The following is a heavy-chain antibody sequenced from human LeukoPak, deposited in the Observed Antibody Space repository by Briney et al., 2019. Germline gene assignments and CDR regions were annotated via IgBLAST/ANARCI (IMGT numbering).Heavy chain of an antibody. J-gene: IGHJ4*02. Sequence: SVKVSCKASGGTFSSYAISWVRQAPGQGLEWMGGIIPIFGTANYAQKFQGRVTITADESTSTAYMELSSLRSEDTAVYFCAREDYYDSGSNDYWGQGTLVTVSS. CDR2: IIPIFGTA. CDR1: GGTFSSYA. V-gene: IGHV1-69*13. D-gene: IGHD3-22*01. CDR3: AREDYYDSGSNDY.